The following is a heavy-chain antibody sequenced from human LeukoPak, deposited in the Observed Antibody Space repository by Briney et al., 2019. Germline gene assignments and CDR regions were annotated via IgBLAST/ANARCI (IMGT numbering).Heavy chain of an antibody. CDR1: GGTFSSYA. D-gene: IGHD6-19*01. Sequence: SVKVSCKASGGTFSSYAISWVRQAPGQGLEWMGGIIPIFGTANYAQNFQGRVTITADESTSTVFMELSSLRSEDTAVYYCASPNIAVAGTHYGMDVWGQGTTVTVSS. J-gene: IGHJ6*02. CDR2: IIPIFGTA. CDR3: ASPNIAVAGTHYGMDV. V-gene: IGHV1-69*01.